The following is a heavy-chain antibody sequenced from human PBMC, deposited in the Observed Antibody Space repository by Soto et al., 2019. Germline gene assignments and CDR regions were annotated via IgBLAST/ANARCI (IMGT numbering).Heavy chain of an antibody. J-gene: IGHJ6*02. CDR2: IKQDGSEK. Sequence: GGSLRLSCAASGFTFSSYWMSWVRQAPGKGLEWVANIKQDGSEKYYVDSVKGRFTISRDNAKNSLYLQMNSLRAEDTAVYYCARELRGDYDFWSGYQLPYYYCGMDVWGQGTTVTVSS. D-gene: IGHD3-3*01. V-gene: IGHV3-7*01. CDR3: ARELRGDYDFWSGYQLPYYYCGMDV. CDR1: GFTFSSYW.